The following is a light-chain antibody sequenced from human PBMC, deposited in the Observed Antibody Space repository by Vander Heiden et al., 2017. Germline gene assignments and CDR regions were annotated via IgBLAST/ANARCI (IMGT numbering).Light chain of an antibody. CDR1: QSFLHSDGKTY. J-gene: IGKJ5*01. CDR3: MQTIQLPPVT. CDR2: EVS. V-gene: IGKV2D-29*01. Sequence: VMTQPPLSLSVIPGPPASISCKSGQSFLHSDGKTYLYWYLQKPGQPPQLLIYEVSKRFSGVPERFSGSGSGTDFTLKISRVEAEDIGVYYCMQTIQLPPVTFGQGTRLEIK.